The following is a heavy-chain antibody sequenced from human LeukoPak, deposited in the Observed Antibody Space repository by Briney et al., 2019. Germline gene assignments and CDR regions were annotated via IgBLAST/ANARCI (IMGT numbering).Heavy chain of an antibody. J-gene: IGHJ4*02. CDR1: GGTFSSYA. CDR3: ARDHHYYYDSSGYRDY. D-gene: IGHD3-22*01. CDR2: IIPILGIA. Sequence: SVKVSCKASGGTFSSYAISWVRQAPGQGLEWMGRIIPILGIANYAQKFQGRVTITADKSTSTAYMELSSLRSEDTAVYYCARDHHYYYDSSGYRDYWGQGALVTVSS. V-gene: IGHV1-69*04.